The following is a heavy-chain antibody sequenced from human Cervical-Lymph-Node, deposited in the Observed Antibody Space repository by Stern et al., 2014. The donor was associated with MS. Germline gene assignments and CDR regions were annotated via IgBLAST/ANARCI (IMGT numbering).Heavy chain of an antibody. CDR1: GCSISSSSYY. J-gene: IGHJ5*02. Sequence: QVQLQESGPGLVKPSETLSLTCPVSGCSISSSSYYWGWIRQPPGKGLEWIGSIYYGGSPYYTPPLKSGVPISLDTPKNQCPRKLSSVTAADTAVYYCARHPDGWFDPWGQGTLVTVSS. CDR3: ARHPDGWFDP. V-gene: IGHV4-39*01. CDR2: IYYGGSP.